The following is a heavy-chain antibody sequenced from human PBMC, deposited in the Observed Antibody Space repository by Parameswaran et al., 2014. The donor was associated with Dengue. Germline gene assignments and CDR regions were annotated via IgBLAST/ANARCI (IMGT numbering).Heavy chain of an antibody. CDR3: AKDGRSYYDSSGVATPNDAFDI. D-gene: IGHD3-22*01. J-gene: IGHJ3*02. CDR2: ISYDGSNK. Sequence: VRQAPGKGLEWVAVISYDGSNKYYADSVKGRFTISRDNSKNTLYLQMNSLRAEDTAVYYCAKDGRSYYDSSGVATPNDAFDIWGQGTMVTVSS. V-gene: IGHV3-30*18.